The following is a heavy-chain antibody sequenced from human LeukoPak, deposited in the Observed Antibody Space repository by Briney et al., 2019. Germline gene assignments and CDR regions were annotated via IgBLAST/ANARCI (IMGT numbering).Heavy chain of an antibody. Sequence: ASVKVSCKASGYTFTGYYMHWVRQAPGQGLEWMGRINPNSGGTNYAQKFQGRVTMTRDTSISTAYMELSRLRSDDTAVYHCARAYCTNGVCYIGYWGQGTLVTVSS. CDR1: GYTFTGYY. CDR2: INPNSGGT. V-gene: IGHV1-2*06. CDR3: ARAYCTNGVCYIGY. D-gene: IGHD2-8*01. J-gene: IGHJ4*02.